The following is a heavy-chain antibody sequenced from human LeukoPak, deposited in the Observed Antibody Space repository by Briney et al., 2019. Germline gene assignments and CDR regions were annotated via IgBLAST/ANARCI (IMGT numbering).Heavy chain of an antibody. CDR3: ARGGNSGRSQNPFDP. Sequence: ASVKVSCKASGYTFTSNYIHWVRQAPGQGLEWMGMIYPRDGSTSYAQKFQGRVTVTRDTSTSTVHMELSGLRSEDTAVYYCARGGNSGRSQNPFDPWGQGTLVTVSS. D-gene: IGHD2/OR15-2a*01. CDR1: GYTFTSNY. J-gene: IGHJ5*02. CDR2: IYPRDGST. V-gene: IGHV1-46*01.